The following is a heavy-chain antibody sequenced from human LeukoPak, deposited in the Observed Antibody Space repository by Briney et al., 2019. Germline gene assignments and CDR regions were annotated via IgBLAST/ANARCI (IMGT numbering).Heavy chain of an antibody. CDR1: GGSISSSSFY. CDR2: ISYSGST. J-gene: IGHJ4*02. CDR3: ARDERITMIVVVTPYYFDY. Sequence: SETLSLTCTVSGGSISSSSFYWVWIRQPPGKGLEWIGSISYSGSTFYNPSLTSRVTISVDTSKNQFSLKLSSVTAADTAVYYCARDERITMIVVVTPYYFDYWGQGTLVTVSS. D-gene: IGHD3-22*01. V-gene: IGHV4-39*07.